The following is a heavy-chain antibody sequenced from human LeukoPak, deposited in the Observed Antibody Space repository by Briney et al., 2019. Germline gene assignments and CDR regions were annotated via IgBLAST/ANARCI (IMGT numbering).Heavy chain of an antibody. CDR2: IYYTGGT. J-gene: IGHJ4*02. CDR3: AKYGNSGWVIDN. D-gene: IGHD6-19*01. V-gene: IGHV4-59*08. Sequence: PSETLSLTCTVSGGSIGSDYWTWIRQPPGKGLEYIGFIYYTGGTNYNPSLKSRVTISVDTSKNQFSLKLSSVTAADTAVYFCAKYGNSGWVIDNWGQGTLVTVSS. CDR1: GGSIGSDY.